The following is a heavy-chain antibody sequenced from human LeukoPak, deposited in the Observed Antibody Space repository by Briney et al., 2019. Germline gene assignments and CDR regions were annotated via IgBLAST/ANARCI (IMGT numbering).Heavy chain of an antibody. D-gene: IGHD3/OR15-3a*01. CDR3: ARLDWSNWCFDL. CDR2: IYYTGST. V-gene: IGHV4-39*01. Sequence: KPSETLSLTCAVSGGSISSGSYYWGWIRQPPGKGLEWIGSIYYTGSTYYNPSLKSRVTISVDTSKNQFSLNLSSVTAADTAVYYCARLDWSNWCFDLWGRGTRVIVSS. J-gene: IGHJ2*01. CDR1: GGSISSGSYY.